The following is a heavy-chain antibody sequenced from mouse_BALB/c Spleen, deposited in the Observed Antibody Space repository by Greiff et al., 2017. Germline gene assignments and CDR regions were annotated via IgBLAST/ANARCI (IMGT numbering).Heavy chain of an antibody. J-gene: IGHJ2*01. CDR1: GYTFTDYE. D-gene: IGHD2-4*01. CDR3: TRGLYYDYPLGY. Sequence: VKVVESGAELVRPGASVTLSCKASGYTFTDYEMHWVKQTPVHGLEWIGAIDPETGGTAYNQKFKGKATLTADKSSSTAYMELRSLTSEDSAVYYCTRGLYYDYPLGYWGQGTTLTVSS. CDR2: IDPETGGT. V-gene: IGHV1-15*01.